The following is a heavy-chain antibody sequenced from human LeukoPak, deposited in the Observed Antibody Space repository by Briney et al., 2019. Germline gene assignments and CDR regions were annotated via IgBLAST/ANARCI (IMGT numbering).Heavy chain of an antibody. J-gene: IGHJ4*02. CDR1: GGTFSSYA. CDR2: IIPIFGTA. Sequence: GASVKVSCKASGGTFSSYAISWVRQAPGQGLEWMGGIIPIFGTANYAQKFQGRVTITTDEPTSTAYMELSSLRSEDTAVYYCARPPYDILSGYSYYFVYWGEGTLVTVSS. V-gene: IGHV1-69*05. D-gene: IGHD3-9*01. CDR3: ARPPYDILSGYSYYFVY.